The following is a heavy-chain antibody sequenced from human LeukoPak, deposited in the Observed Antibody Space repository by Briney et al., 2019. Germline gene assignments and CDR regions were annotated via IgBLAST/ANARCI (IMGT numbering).Heavy chain of an antibody. V-gene: IGHV3-9*01. CDR1: GFTFDDYA. CDR3: AKDSNYYGSGSNAFDI. Sequence: LAGGSLRLSCAASGFTFDDYAMHWVRQAPGKGLEWVSGISWNSGSIGYADSAKGRFTISRDNAKNSLYLQMNSLRAEDTALYYCAKDSNYYGSGSNAFDIWGQGTMVTVSS. D-gene: IGHD3-10*01. J-gene: IGHJ3*02. CDR2: ISWNSGSI.